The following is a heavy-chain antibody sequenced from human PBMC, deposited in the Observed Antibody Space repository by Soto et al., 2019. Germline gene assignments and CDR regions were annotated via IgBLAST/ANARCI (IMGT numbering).Heavy chain of an antibody. CDR1: GGSFSGYY. CDR2: INHSGST. V-gene: IGHV4-34*01. D-gene: IGHD2-2*01. Sequence: QVQLQQWGAGLLKPSETLSLTCAVYGGSFSGYYWSWIRQPPGKGLEWIGEINHSGSTNYNPALKSRVTISVDTSKNKFSLKLSSVTAADTAVYYCAREGYCSSTSCYAYYYYMDVWGKGTTVTVSS. J-gene: IGHJ6*03. CDR3: AREGYCSSTSCYAYYYYMDV.